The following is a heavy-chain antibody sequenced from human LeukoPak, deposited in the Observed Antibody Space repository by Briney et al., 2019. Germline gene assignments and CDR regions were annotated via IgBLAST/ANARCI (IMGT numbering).Heavy chain of an antibody. V-gene: IGHV3-23*01. CDR1: GFTFSSYA. CDR3: AKDRRVGATTTFDY. CDR2: ISGSGGST. Sequence: PGRSLRLSCAASGFTFSSYAMSWVHQAPAKGLPWVSAISGSGGSTYYADSVKGRFTISRDNSKNTLYLQMNSLRAEDTAVYYCAKDRRVGATTTFDYWGQGTLVTVSS. J-gene: IGHJ4*02. D-gene: IGHD1-26*01.